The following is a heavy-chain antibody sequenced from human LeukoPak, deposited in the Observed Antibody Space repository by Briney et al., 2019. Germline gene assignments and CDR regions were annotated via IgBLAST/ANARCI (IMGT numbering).Heavy chain of an antibody. V-gene: IGHV3-53*01. CDR3: ASCRIAVAAIDAFDI. CDR2: IYSGGST. Sequence: GGSLRLSCAASGFTVSSNYMSWVGQAPGKGLEWVSVIYSGGSTYYADSVKGRFTISRDNSKNTLYLQMNSLRAEDTAVYYCASCRIAVAAIDAFDIWGQGTMVTVSS. D-gene: IGHD6-13*01. J-gene: IGHJ3*02. CDR1: GFTVSSNY.